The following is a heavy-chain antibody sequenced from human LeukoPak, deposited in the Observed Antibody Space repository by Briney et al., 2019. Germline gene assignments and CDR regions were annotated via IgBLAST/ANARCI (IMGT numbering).Heavy chain of an antibody. D-gene: IGHD5-12*01. V-gene: IGHV1-8*03. CDR3: ASGYSGYDPWAFDI. Sequence: ASVKVSCKASGYTFTSYDINWVRQATGQGLEWMGWMNPNSGNTGYAQKFQGRVTITRNTSISTAYMELSSLRSEDTAVYYCASGYSGYDPWAFDIWGQGTMVTVSS. CDR2: MNPNSGNT. CDR1: GYTFTSYD. J-gene: IGHJ3*02.